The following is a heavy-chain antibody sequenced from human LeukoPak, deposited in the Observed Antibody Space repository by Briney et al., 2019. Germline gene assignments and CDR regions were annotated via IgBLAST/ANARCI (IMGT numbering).Heavy chain of an antibody. V-gene: IGHV5-51*01. CDR2: IYPGDSDT. CDR1: GYSFTSYW. Sequence: GESLKISCKGSGYSFTSYWIGWVRQMPGKGMGWMGIIYPGDSDTRYSPSFQGQVTISADKSISTAYLQWSSLKASDTAMYYCVRCSPQLVNYWGQGTLVTVSS. CDR3: VRCSPQLVNY. J-gene: IGHJ4*02. D-gene: IGHD6-6*01.